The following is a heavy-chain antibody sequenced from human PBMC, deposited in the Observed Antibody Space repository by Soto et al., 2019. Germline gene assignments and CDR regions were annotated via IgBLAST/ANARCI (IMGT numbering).Heavy chain of an antibody. Sequence: ASVKVSCKASGYTFTSYGISWVRQAPGQGLEWMGWISAYNGNTNYAQKLQGRVTMTTDTSTSTAYMELRSLRSDDTAVYYCARNDIPANSSDPWGPGPLVTLSS. J-gene: IGHJ5*02. D-gene: IGHD2-8*01. CDR2: ISAYNGNT. CDR3: ARNDIPANSSDP. V-gene: IGHV1-18*01. CDR1: GYTFTSYG.